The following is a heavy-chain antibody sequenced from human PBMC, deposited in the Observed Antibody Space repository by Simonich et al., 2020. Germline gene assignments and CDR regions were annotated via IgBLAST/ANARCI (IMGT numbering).Heavy chain of an antibody. CDR1: GYSISSGYY. Sequence: QVQLQETGPGLVKPSKTLSLTCAVSGYSISSGYYWGWIRQPPGKGLEWIGSIYHSGTTYYNPSLKSGVTKSVDTSKNQFSLKLSSVTAADTAVYYCANNKGWDWGQGTLVTVSS. D-gene: IGHD1-26*01. V-gene: IGHV4-38-2*01. CDR2: IYHSGTT. CDR3: ANNKGWD. J-gene: IGHJ4*02.